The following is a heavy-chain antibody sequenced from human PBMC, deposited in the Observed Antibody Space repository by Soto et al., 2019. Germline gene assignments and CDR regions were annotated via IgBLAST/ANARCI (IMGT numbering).Heavy chain of an antibody. CDR3: ARTGYSSSFYEFGWFDP. V-gene: IGHV3-21*01. Sequence: EVQLVESGGGLVKPGGSLRLSCAASGSTFSSYSMNWVRQAPGKGLEWVSSISSSSSYIYYADSVKGRFTISRDNAKNSLYLQMNSLRAEDTAVYYCARTGYSSSFYEFGWFDPWGQGTLVTVSS. CDR1: GSTFSSYS. CDR2: ISSSSSYI. J-gene: IGHJ5*02. D-gene: IGHD6-13*01.